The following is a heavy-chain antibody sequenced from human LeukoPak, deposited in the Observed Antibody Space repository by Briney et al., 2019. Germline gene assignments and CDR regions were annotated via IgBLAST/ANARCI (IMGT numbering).Heavy chain of an antibody. CDR3: ARDWSLNGLPADTFDY. CDR2: INPSGGST. J-gene: IGHJ4*02. V-gene: IGHV1-46*01. CDR1: GYTLTEVS. D-gene: IGHD6-13*01. Sequence: ASVKVSCKVSGYTLTEVSMHWVRQAPGQGLEWMGIINPSGGSTSYAQKFQGRVTMTRDTSTSTVYMELSSLRSEDTAVYYCARDWSLNGLPADTFDYWGQGTLVTVSS.